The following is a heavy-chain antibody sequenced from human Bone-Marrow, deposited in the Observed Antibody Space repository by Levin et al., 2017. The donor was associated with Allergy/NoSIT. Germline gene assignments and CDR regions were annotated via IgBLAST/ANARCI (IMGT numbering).Heavy chain of an antibody. V-gene: IGHV3-23*01. CDR3: AKDYGSSVDYFDY. CDR1: GFTFSIYA. CDR2: IGGSDGRT. D-gene: IGHD6-6*01. J-gene: IGHJ4*02. Sequence: GGSLRLSCAASGFTFSIYAMSWVRQAPGKGLEWVSGIGGSDGRTYYAASVKGRFTISRDNSKNTLYLQMNSLRAEDTAVYYCAKDYGSSVDYFDYWGPGTLVTVSS.